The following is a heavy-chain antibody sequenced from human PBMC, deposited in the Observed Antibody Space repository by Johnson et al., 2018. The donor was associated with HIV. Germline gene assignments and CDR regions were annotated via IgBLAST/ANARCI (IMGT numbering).Heavy chain of an antibody. Sequence: EVQVVESGGGLVQPGGSLRLSCAASGFTFSSYDMHWVRQATGKGLEWVSAIGTAGDTYYPGSVKGRFTISIENAKNSLNLQMNSLRDEDTAVYYCARRTVTALFDIWGHGTLVTVSS. CDR1: GFTFSSYD. CDR2: IGTAGDT. D-gene: IGHD4-17*01. J-gene: IGHJ3*02. CDR3: ARRTVTALFDI. V-gene: IGHV3-13*01.